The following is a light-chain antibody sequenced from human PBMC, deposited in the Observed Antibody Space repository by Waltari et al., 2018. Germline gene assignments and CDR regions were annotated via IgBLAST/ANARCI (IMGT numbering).Light chain of an antibody. CDR3: QHYVRLPAT. V-gene: IGKV3-20*01. Sequence: EIVLTQSPGTLSLSPGERATLSCRASQSVRGSLDWYQQKGGQAPRLLIYGASSRATGIPDRFSGSGSGTDFSLTISSLEPEDFAVYYCQHYVRLPATFGQGTKVEIK. CDR2: GAS. CDR1: QSVRGS. J-gene: IGKJ1*01.